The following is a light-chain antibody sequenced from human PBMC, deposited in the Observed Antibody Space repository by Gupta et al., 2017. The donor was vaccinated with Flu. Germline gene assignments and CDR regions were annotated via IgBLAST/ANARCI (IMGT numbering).Light chain of an antibody. J-gene: IGLJ2*01. Sequence: QSALTQPAPVSASPGQSITISCSGTSSDVGSYNLVSWYQQHPGKAPKLMIYEGSKRPSGVSNRFSGSKSGNTAYLAISGLQAEDEADYYCCSYAGSSIVVFGGWTKLTVL. CDR3: CSYAGSSIVV. V-gene: IGLV2-23*01. CDR2: EGS. CDR1: SSDVGSYNL.